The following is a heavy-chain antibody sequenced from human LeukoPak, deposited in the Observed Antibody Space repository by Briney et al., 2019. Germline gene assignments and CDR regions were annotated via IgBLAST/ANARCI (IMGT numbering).Heavy chain of an antibody. CDR3: ARDAYDSSGYYYRDYYYYYMDV. V-gene: IGHV3-21*01. Sequence: PGGSLRLSCAASGFIFSSYSMNWDRQAPREGLEWVSSISSSSSYIYYADSVKGRCTISRDNAKNSLYLQMNSLRAEDTDVYYCARDAYDSSGYYYRDYYYYYMDVWGKETTVTVSS. CDR2: ISSSSSYI. J-gene: IGHJ6*03. CDR1: GFIFSSYS. D-gene: IGHD3-22*01.